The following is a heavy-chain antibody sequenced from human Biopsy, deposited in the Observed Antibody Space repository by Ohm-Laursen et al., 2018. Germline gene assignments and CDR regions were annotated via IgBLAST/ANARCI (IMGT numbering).Heavy chain of an antibody. D-gene: IGHD2/OR15-2a*01. Sequence: PDTLSLTCTASGGSISSDYWSWIRQTPGKGLEWIGYIYYSGSTNYNPSLKSRVTISVDTSKNQFSLRLNSVTAADTAVYYCARATNSTGWPYYYFYGMDVWGQGATVTVSS. J-gene: IGHJ6*02. CDR3: ARATNSTGWPYYYFYGMDV. CDR1: GGSISSDY. V-gene: IGHV4-59*07. CDR2: IYYSGST.